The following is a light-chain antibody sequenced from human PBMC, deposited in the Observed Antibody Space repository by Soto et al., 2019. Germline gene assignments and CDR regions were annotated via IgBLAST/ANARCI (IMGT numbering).Light chain of an antibody. CDR3: QQLNSYPLT. Sequence: IQLTQSPSSLSASVGDRVTITCRASQDISSSLTWYHQKPGKAPKVLIYDASTLQSGVPSRFSGGGSRTDFTLTSRSLQPEDFATYYCQQLNSYPLTFGGGTKVEIK. J-gene: IGKJ4*01. V-gene: IGKV1-9*01. CDR2: DAS. CDR1: QDISSS.